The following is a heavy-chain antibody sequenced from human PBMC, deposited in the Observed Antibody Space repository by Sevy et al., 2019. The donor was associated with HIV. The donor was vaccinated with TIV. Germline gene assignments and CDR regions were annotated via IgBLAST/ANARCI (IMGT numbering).Heavy chain of an antibody. Sequence: CLRLSCTTSGFTFGDFAMSWFRQAPGKGLERVGFIRADAYGGTPEHAASVKGRFTISRDDSKNITYLQMDSLETEDTAVYFCTRGRIAVTRRRFNWLDPWGQGTQVHVSS. D-gene: IGHD6-19*01. CDR1: GFTFGDFA. CDR3: TRGRIAVTRRRFNWLDP. V-gene: IGHV3-49*03. J-gene: IGHJ5*02. CDR2: IRADAYGGTP.